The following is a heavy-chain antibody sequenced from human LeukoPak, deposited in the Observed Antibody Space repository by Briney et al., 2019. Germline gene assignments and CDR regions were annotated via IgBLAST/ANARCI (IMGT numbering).Heavy chain of an antibody. D-gene: IGHD5-24*01. Sequence: GGSLRLSCAASVFTFSSYSMNWVRQAPGKGLEWVSSISSSSSYIYYADSVKGRFTISRDNAKNSPYLQMNSLRAEDTAVYYCANAGDGYNPDYWGQGTLVTVSS. CDR3: ANAGDGYNPDY. CDR1: VFTFSSYS. V-gene: IGHV3-21*04. CDR2: ISSSSSYI. J-gene: IGHJ4*02.